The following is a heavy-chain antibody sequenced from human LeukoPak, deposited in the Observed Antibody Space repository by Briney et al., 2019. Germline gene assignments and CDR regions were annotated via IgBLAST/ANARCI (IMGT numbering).Heavy chain of an antibody. J-gene: IGHJ3*02. CDR1: GYTFTSYD. CDR3: AVGYSGYDFHAFDI. Sequence: ASVKVSCKASGYTFTSYDINWVRQATGQGLEWMGWMNPNSGNTGYAQKFQGRVTMTRNTSISTAYMELGSLRSEDTAVYYCAVGYSGYDFHAFDIWGQGTMVTVSS. D-gene: IGHD5-12*01. V-gene: IGHV1-8*01. CDR2: MNPNSGNT.